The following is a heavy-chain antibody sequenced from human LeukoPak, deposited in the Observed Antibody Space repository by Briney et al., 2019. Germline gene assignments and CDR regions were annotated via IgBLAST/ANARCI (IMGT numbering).Heavy chain of an antibody. J-gene: IGHJ4*02. CDR2: IYYSGST. Sequence: SETLSLTCTVSGGSISSSPYYWGWIRQPPGKGLEWIGSIYYSGSTYYNPSLKSRVTISVDTSKNQFSLKLSSVTAADTAVYYCAREFSSSWNYWGQGTLVTVSS. V-gene: IGHV4-39*02. CDR1: GGSISSSPYY. CDR3: AREFSSSWNY. D-gene: IGHD6-13*01.